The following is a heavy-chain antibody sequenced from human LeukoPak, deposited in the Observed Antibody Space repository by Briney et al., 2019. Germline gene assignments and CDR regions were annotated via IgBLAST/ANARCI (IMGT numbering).Heavy chain of an antibody. Sequence: ASVKVSCKASGYTFTSYAISWVRQAPGQGLEWMGRISTYNANTNYAQNLQGRVTMTTDTSTSTAYMELRSLRPDDTAVYYCARDKAAAGSYDYWGQGTLVTVSS. V-gene: IGHV1-18*01. CDR1: GYTFTSYA. CDR3: ARDKAAAGSYDY. D-gene: IGHD6-13*01. J-gene: IGHJ4*02. CDR2: ISTYNANT.